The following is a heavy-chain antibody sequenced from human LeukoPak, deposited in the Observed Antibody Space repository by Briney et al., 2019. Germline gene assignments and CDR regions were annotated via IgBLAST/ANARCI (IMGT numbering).Heavy chain of an antibody. CDR1: GYTFTGYY. V-gene: IGHV1-2*02. Sequence: ASVKVSCKASGYTFTGYYMHWVRQAPGQGLEWMGWINPNSGGTNYAQKFQGRVTMTRDTSISTAYMELSRLRSDDTAVYYCARAQVVPAAVGWFDPWGQGTLVTVSS. D-gene: IGHD2-2*01. CDR2: INPNSGGT. CDR3: ARAQVVPAAVGWFDP. J-gene: IGHJ5*02.